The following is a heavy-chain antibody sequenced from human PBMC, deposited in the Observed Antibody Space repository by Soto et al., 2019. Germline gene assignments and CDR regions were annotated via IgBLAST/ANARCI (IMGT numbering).Heavy chain of an antibody. Sequence: SETLSLTCTVSGGSINTYYWRWIRQPPGKGLEWIGNIYYSGSTNYNPSLKSRVTISVDTSKNQFSLKLNSVTAADTAVYYCASPKIAFYNWFDPWGQGTLVTVSS. J-gene: IGHJ5*02. CDR2: IYYSGST. V-gene: IGHV4-59*08. CDR1: GGSINTYY. CDR3: ASPKIAFYNWFDP. D-gene: IGHD3-3*02.